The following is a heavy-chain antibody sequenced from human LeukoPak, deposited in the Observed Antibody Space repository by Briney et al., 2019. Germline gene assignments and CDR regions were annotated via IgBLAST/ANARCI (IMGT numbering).Heavy chain of an antibody. J-gene: IGHJ4*02. CDR1: GFTFSDYW. Sequence: GGSLRLSCAASGFTFSDYWMHWVRQAPGKGLVWVSRTKNDGGTTNYADSVKGRFTISRDNAKNTLYLQLDSLRAEDTAIYYCARGIARGSGSTQGYWGQGTLVTVSS. CDR3: ARGIARGSGSTQGY. V-gene: IGHV3-74*01. D-gene: IGHD3-10*01. CDR2: TKNDGGTT.